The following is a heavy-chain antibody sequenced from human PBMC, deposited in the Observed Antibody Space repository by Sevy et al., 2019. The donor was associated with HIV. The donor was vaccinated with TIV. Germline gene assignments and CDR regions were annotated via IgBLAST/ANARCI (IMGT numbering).Heavy chain of an antibody. CDR1: GLPFSSNS. V-gene: IGHV3-48*01. CDR2: ISGSGDTI. J-gene: IGHJ3*02. CDR3: ASDVLRFLEWPKGAFDI. D-gene: IGHD3-3*01. Sequence: GGSLRLSCTASGLPFSSNSMNWVRQAAGRGPEWVSYISGSGDTIYYADSVKGRFTISRDNGKNSLYLQMNSLRAEDTAMYYCASDVLRFLEWPKGAFDIWGQGTMVTVSS.